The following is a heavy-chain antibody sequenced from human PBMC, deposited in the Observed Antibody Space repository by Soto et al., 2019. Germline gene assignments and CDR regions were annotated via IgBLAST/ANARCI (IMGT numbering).Heavy chain of an antibody. CDR1: GYSFTSYW. Sequence: EVQLVQSGAEVKKPGESLRISCKGSGYSFTSYWISWVRQMPGKGLEWMGRIDPSDSYTNYSPSFQGHVTISADKSISTAYLQWSSLKASDTAMYYCARGGDVARPRGSSSWFLGGWFDPWGQGTLVTVSS. CDR3: ARGGDVARPRGSSSWFLGGWFDP. D-gene: IGHD6-13*01. J-gene: IGHJ5*02. CDR2: IDPSDSYT. V-gene: IGHV5-10-1*03.